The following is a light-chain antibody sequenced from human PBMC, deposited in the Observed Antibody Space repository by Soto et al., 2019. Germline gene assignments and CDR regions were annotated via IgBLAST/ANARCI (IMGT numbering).Light chain of an antibody. CDR2: DAS. Sequence: IVMTQSPATLSVSPGGRATLSCRASQSISTKLAWYQQRPGQAPRLLIYDASNRATGIPARFSGSGSGTDFTLTISSLEPEDFAVYYCQHRSNWPPITFGQGTRLEIK. CDR1: QSISTK. V-gene: IGKV3-11*01. CDR3: QHRSNWPPIT. J-gene: IGKJ5*01.